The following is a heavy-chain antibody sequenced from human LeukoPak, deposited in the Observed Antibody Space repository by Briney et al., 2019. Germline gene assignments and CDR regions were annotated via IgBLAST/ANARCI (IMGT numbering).Heavy chain of an antibody. J-gene: IGHJ5*02. D-gene: IGHD2-21*02. CDR2: LSYDGSNK. CDR3: ASLVVVTAQNWFDP. Sequence: PGGSLRLSCAASGFTFSSYAMHWVRQAPGKGLEWVAVLSYDGSNKYYADSVKGRFTISRDNSKNTLYLQMNSLRAEDTAVYYCASLVVVTAQNWFDPWGQGTLVTVSS. V-gene: IGHV3-30-3*01. CDR1: GFTFSSYA.